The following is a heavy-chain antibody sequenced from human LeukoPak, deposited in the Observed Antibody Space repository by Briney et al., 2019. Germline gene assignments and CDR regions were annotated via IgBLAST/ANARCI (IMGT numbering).Heavy chain of an antibody. J-gene: IGHJ4*02. D-gene: IGHD3-3*01. CDR1: GFTFSSYG. V-gene: IGHV3-33*01. Sequence: GRSLRLSCAASGFTFSSYGMHWVRQAPGKGLEWVAVIYYDGSRRLYADSVKGRFTISRDDSKNTLFLEMNSLSAEDTAVYYCAREESAYYREFWGQGTLLTVSS. CDR3: AREESAYYREF. CDR2: IYYDGSRR.